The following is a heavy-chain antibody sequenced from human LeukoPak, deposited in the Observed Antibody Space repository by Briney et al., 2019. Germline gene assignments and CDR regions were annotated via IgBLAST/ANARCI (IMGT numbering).Heavy chain of an antibody. D-gene: IGHD4-17*01. CDR3: ARIYGDYDPSFDY. V-gene: IGHV4-38-2*02. Sequence: SETLSLTCTVSGYSISSGYYWGWIRQPPGKGLEWIGSIYHSGSTNYNPSLKSRVTISVDTSKNQFSLKLSSVTAADTAVYYCARIYGDYDPSFDYWGQGTLVTVSS. CDR2: IYHSGST. J-gene: IGHJ4*02. CDR1: GYSISSGYY.